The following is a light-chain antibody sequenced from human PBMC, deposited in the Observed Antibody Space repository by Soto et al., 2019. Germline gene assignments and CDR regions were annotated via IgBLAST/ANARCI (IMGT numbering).Light chain of an antibody. CDR2: GAS. V-gene: IGKV3D-20*02. CDR3: QQHNNWPT. J-gene: IGKJ5*01. CDR1: QSVRVSY. Sequence: EIVLTQSPGTLSLSPGERATLSCRASQSVRVSYLAWYQQKPGQAPRLLIYGASSRATGIPDRFSGSGSGTDFTLTISSLEPEDFAVYFCQQHNNWPTFGQGTRLEI.